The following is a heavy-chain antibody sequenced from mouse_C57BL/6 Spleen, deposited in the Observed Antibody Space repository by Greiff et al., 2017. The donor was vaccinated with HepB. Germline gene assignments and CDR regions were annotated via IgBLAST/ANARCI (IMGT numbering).Heavy chain of an antibody. V-gene: IGHV1-80*01. CDR2: IYPGDGDT. D-gene: IGHD1-1*01. Sequence: VQLQQSGAELVKPGASVKISCKASGYAFSSYWMNWVKQRPGKGLEWIGQIYPGDGDTNYNGKFKGKATLTADKSSSTAYMQLSSLTSEDSAVYFCARGRGYYGSGYFDVWGTGTTVTVSS. CDR1: GYAFSSYW. J-gene: IGHJ1*03. CDR3: ARGRGYYGSGYFDV.